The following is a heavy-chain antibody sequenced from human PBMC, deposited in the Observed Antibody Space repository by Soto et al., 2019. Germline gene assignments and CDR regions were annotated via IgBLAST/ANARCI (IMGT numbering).Heavy chain of an antibody. V-gene: IGHV2-26*01. D-gene: IGHD3-10*01. Sequence: QVTLKESGPVLVKPTETLTLTCTVSGFSLSNARVGVSCIRQPPGKALEWLAHIFPNDEKSYSTSLKTRVTISKDTSKSQVVLTMTNMDPVDTATYYCALRFYYGSRNSPTYYFDYWGQGTLVTVSS. CDR2: IFPNDEK. CDR1: GFSLSNARVG. CDR3: ALRFYYGSRNSPTYYFDY. J-gene: IGHJ4*02.